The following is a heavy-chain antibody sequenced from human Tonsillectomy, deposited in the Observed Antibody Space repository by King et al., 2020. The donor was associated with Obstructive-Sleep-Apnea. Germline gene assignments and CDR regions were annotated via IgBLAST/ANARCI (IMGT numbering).Heavy chain of an antibody. D-gene: IGHD5-18*01. Sequence: VQLVESGGGLVKPGGSLRLSCAVSGLTFSDYYMNWIRQAPGKGLEWVSYISGTSSYTNYADSVKGRFTISRANAKNSLYLQMTSLRAEDTAGYYCASSKIQLSIFDYWGQGTLVTVSS. V-gene: IGHV3-11*06. J-gene: IGHJ4*02. CDR3: ASSKIQLSIFDY. CDR2: ISGTSSYT. CDR1: GLTFSDYY.